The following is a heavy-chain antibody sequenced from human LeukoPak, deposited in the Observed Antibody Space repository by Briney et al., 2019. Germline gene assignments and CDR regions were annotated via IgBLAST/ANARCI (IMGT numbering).Heavy chain of an antibody. J-gene: IGHJ4*02. CDR2: IYPNSGGP. D-gene: IGHD4-17*01. Sequence: ASVKVSCKVSGYTFTGYYIHWVRQAPGQGLEWMGWIYPNSGGPYYAQKFQGRVTMTRDTSISTAYMELSSLRYDDTAVYYCARKGEVYGDYDYWGQGTLVTVSS. CDR3: ARKGEVYGDYDY. V-gene: IGHV1-2*02. CDR1: GYTFTGYY.